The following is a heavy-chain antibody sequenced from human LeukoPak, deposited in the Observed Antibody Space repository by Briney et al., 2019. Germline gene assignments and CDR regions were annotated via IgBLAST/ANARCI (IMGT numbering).Heavy chain of an antibody. J-gene: IGHJ6*02. CDR1: GFTFTSSA. CDR2: IVVGSGNT. CDR3: AVFSLREGMDV. Sequence: SVKVSCKASGFTFTSSAMQWVRQARGQSLEWIGWIVVGSGNTNYAQRFQERVTITRDMSTSTAYMELSNLRSEDTAVYYCAVFSLREGMDVWGQGTTVTVSS. V-gene: IGHV1-58*02.